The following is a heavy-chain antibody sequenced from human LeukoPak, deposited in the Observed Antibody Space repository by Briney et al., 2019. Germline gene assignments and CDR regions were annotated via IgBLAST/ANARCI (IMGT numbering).Heavy chain of an antibody. J-gene: IGHJ3*02. CDR3: ASRGVVTGAFDI. CDR1: GFIFSDYG. Sequence: GGTLRLSCAASGFIFSDYGMSWVRQAPGKGLEWVSGISASGASTYYSDSVRGRFTISRDKYKKMLYLQMNSLRAEDTAVYYCASRGVVTGAFDIWGQGTMVTVSS. D-gene: IGHD4-23*01. V-gene: IGHV3-23*01. CDR2: ISASGAST.